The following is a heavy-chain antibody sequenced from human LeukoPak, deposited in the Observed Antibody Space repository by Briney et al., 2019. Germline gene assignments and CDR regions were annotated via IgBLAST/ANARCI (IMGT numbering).Heavy chain of an antibody. J-gene: IGHJ4*02. CDR3: AKDRGY. CDR2: ISSSADTT. Sequence: GGSMRLSCVASGFTFSTYPMIWVRQAPGKGLEWVSAISSSADTTYYADSVKGRFTISRDNSRNTLFLQMNSLRAEDTAVYYCAKDRGYWGQGTLVTVSS. CDR1: GFTFSTYP. V-gene: IGHV3-23*01.